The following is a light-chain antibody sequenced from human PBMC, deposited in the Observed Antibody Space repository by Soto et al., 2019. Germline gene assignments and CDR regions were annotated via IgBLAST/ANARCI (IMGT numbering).Light chain of an antibody. CDR3: QQSYGHPPT. J-gene: IGKJ2*01. V-gene: IGKV1-39*01. CDR2: TAS. CDR1: QSISNY. Sequence: DIQMTQSPSSLSASVGDRVTITCRASQSISNYLNWYQQIPGKAPKLLIYTASSLQSGVPSRFSGSGSGTEFTLTISSLQPEDFTTYYCQQSYGHPPTFGQGTKLEI.